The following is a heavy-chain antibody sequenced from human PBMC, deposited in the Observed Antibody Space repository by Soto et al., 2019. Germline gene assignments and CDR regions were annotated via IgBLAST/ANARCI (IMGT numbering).Heavy chain of an antibody. CDR3: ASFDIVVVVAAQTHYYYYGMDV. CDR1: GGTFSSYA. D-gene: IGHD2-15*01. J-gene: IGHJ6*02. CDR2: IIPIFGTA. V-gene: IGHV1-69*01. Sequence: QVQLVQSGAEVKKPGSSVKVSCKASGGTFSSYAISWVRQAPGHGLEWMGGIIPIFGTANYAQKFQGRVTITADESTSTAYMELSSLRSEDTAVYYCASFDIVVVVAAQTHYYYYGMDVWGQGTTVTVSS.